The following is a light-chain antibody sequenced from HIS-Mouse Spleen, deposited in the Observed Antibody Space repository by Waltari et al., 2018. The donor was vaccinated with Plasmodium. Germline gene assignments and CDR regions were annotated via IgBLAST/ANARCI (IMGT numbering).Light chain of an antibody. V-gene: IGKV3-15*01. CDR2: GAS. J-gene: IGKJ3*01. CDR3: QQYNNWPFT. Sequence: EIVMTQSPATLSVSPGERATLSCRASQSVSSNLAWYQQKPGKAPRLLIYGASTSATGIPARFSGSGSGTEFTLTISSLQSEDFAVYYCQQYNNWPFTFGPGTKVDIK. CDR1: QSVSSN.